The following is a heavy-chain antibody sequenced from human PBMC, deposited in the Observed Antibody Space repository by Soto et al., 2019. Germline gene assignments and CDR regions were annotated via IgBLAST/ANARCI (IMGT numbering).Heavy chain of an antibody. Sequence: QITLKESGPTLVKPTQTLTLTCTFSGFSLTTRGVCVGWIRQPPGKALEWLALIYWDADEGYSPSLKSRLTSTKDTSKNQVVLTMTNMDPVDTDTYYFAHRPRGFSYYFDYWGQGTLVTVFS. CDR2: IYWDADE. CDR1: GFSLTTRGVC. J-gene: IGHJ4*02. V-gene: IGHV2-5*02. D-gene: IGHD3-10*01. CDR3: AHRPRGFSYYFDY.